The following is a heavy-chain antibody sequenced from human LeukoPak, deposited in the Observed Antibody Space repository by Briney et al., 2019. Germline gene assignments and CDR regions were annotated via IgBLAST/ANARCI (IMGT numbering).Heavy chain of an antibody. CDR2: FDPEDGET. J-gene: IGHJ3*02. D-gene: IGHD5-18*01. Sequence: ASVQVSCKASGYTFTGYYMHWVGQAPGKGLAGMGGFDPEDGETIYAQKFQGRVTMTEDTSTDTAYMELSSLRSEDTAVYYCATAGYSYGFDAFDIGGQGTMVTVSS. CDR1: GYTFTGYY. CDR3: ATAGYSYGFDAFDI. V-gene: IGHV1-24*01.